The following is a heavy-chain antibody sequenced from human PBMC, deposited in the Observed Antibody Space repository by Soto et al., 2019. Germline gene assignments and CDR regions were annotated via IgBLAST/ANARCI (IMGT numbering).Heavy chain of an antibody. D-gene: IGHD5-12*01. J-gene: IGHJ3*02. CDR2: IYYSGST. V-gene: IGHV4-59*01. CDR1: GGSISSYY. Sequence: SETLSLTCTVSGGSISSYYWSWIRQPPGKGLEWIGYIYYSGSTNYNPSLKSRVTISVDTSKNQFSLKLSSVTAADTAVYYCARDPYSGYDHEAFDIWGQGTMVTVSS. CDR3: ARDPYSGYDHEAFDI.